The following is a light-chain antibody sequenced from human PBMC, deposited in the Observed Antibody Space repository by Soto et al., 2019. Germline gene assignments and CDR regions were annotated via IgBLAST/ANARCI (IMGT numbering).Light chain of an antibody. Sequence: SYELTQTPSVSVTPGKTDTIACGGDNIGSISVHWYQHKPGQAPLLVISYDHDRPSGIPERFSGSNSGSTATLTISRVEAGDEAEYYCQVWATATDQQVFGGGTKVTVL. J-gene: IGLJ2*01. CDR1: NIGSIS. CDR2: YDH. CDR3: QVWATATDQQV. V-gene: IGLV3-21*01.